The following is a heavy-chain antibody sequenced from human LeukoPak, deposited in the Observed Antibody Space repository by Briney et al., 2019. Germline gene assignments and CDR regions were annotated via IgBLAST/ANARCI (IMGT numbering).Heavy chain of an antibody. CDR3: ARGYSSGLDY. J-gene: IGHJ4*02. CDR1: GGSISSYY. Sequence: SETLSLTCTVSGGSISSYYWTWIRQPAGKGLEWIGRIYTTGSTNYNPSLNSRVTMSVDTSKNQFSLKLSSVTAADTAVYYCARGYSSGLDYWGQGTLVTVSS. CDR2: IYTTGST. D-gene: IGHD6-19*01. V-gene: IGHV4-4*07.